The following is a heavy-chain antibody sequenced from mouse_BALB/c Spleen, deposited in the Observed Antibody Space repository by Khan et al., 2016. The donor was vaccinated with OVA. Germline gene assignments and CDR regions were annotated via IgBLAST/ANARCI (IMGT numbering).Heavy chain of an antibody. D-gene: IGHD2-14*01. V-gene: IGHV1-4*01. CDR1: GYTFTSYT. CDR3: VRDGAYHRNDGWFAY. Sequence: QMQLEESGAELARPGASVKMSCKASGYTFTSYTIHWIKKRPGQGLEWIGYINPSNGYTNYNQKFKDKATLTTDKSSTTAYLQLSSLTSDDSADENCVRDGAYHRNDGWFAYWGQGTLVTGSA. J-gene: IGHJ3*01. CDR2: INPSNGYT.